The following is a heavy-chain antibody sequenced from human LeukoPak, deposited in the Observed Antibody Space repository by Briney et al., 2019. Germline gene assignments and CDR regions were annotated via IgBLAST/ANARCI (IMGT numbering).Heavy chain of an antibody. Sequence: ASVMVSCKASGYTFTGYYMHWVRQAPGQGLEWMGWINPNSGGTNYAQKFQGRVTMTRDTSISTAYMELSRLRSDDTAVYYCAGHEYYYDSCGYYSHWGQGTRGTVSS. CDR2: INPNSGGT. CDR3: AGHEYYYDSCGYYSH. D-gene: IGHD3-22*01. J-gene: IGHJ4*02. V-gene: IGHV1-2*02. CDR1: GYTFTGYY.